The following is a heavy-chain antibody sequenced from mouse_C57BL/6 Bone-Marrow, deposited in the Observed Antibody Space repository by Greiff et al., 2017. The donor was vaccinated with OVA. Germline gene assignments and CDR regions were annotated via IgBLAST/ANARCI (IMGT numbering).Heavy chain of an antibody. CDR2: FTMYSDAT. Sequence: KQSGAELVRPGSSVKLFCKDSYFAFMASAMHWVKQRPGHGLEWIGSFTMYSDATEYSENFKGKATLTANTSSSTAYMELSSLTSEDSAVYYCARASSGYGYYAMDYWGQGTSVTVSS. J-gene: IGHJ4*01. CDR3: ARASSGYGYYAMDY. V-gene: IGHV1-49*01. D-gene: IGHD3-2*02. CDR1: YFAFMASA.